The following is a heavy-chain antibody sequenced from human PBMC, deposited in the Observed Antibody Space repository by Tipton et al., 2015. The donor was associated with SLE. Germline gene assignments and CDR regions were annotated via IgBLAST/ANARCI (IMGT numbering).Heavy chain of an antibody. CDR2: IYYSGST. J-gene: IGHJ4*02. CDR1: GGSISTYF. V-gene: IGHV4-59*01. CDR3: ARGPSSLIFDY. Sequence: TLSLTCTVSGGSISTYFWSWIRQPPGKGLEWIGYIYYSGSTHYNPSLRSRVAMSVDTSKNQFSLRLSSVTAADTAVYHCARGPSSLIFDYWGQGTLVAVSS.